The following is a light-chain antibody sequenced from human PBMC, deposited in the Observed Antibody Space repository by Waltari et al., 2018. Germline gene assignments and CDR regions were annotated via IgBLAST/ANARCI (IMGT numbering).Light chain of an antibody. V-gene: IGLV4-69*01. J-gene: IGLJ3*02. CDR1: SGHRSTT. CDR3: QTGGHGTWV. Sequence: QLVVTQSPSASASLGASVTLTCTLSSGHRSTTLTWLHQQPAKGPRSWKKVNSDGSHSRGDEIPDRFSGSSSGAERHLTISSLQAEDEADYYCQTGGHGTWVFGGGTKLTVL. CDR2: VNSDGSH.